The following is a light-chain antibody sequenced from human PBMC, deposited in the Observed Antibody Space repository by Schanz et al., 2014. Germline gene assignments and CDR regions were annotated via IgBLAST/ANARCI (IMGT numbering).Light chain of an antibody. J-gene: IGLJ3*02. Sequence: QSVLTQPPSASGSPGQSVTISCTGTSSDVGGYNYVSWYQQHPGKAPKLMIYDVNNRPSGVSNRFSGSKSGNTASLTISGLQAEDEADYYCSSHTSSNTWVFGGGTKLTVL. CDR2: DVN. V-gene: IGLV2-14*01. CDR3: SSHTSSNTWV. CDR1: SSDVGGYNY.